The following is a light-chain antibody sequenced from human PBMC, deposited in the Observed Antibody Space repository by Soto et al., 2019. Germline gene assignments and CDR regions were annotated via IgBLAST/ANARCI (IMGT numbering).Light chain of an antibody. Sequence: QPVLTQSPSASASLGASVKLTCTLSSGPSSYAIAWHQQQPEKGPRYLMKVNSDGTHRKGDGIPDRFSGSSSGAERYLTISSLQSEDEADYYCQTWGTGIYVFGTGTQLTVL. CDR1: SGPSSYA. CDR2: VNSDGTH. J-gene: IGLJ1*01. CDR3: QTWGTGIYV. V-gene: IGLV4-69*01.